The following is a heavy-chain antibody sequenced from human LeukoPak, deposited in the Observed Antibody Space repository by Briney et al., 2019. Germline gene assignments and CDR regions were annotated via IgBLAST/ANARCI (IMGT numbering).Heavy chain of an antibody. CDR1: GFTFSSYA. Sequence: QPGGSLRLSCATSGFTFSSYAMNWVRQAPGKGLEWVSTISGSGGRTYYADSVKGRFTFSRDNSKNTLYLQMNSLRAEDTAVYYCAKEGQGDYFDYWGQGTLVTVSS. V-gene: IGHV3-23*01. D-gene: IGHD1-26*01. J-gene: IGHJ4*02. CDR2: ISGSGGRT. CDR3: AKEGQGDYFDY.